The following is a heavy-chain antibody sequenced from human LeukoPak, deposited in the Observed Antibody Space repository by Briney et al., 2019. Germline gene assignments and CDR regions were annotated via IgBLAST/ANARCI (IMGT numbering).Heavy chain of an antibody. CDR3: ARDREGYIPND. D-gene: IGHD6-13*01. CDR1: GFTFSSYW. J-gene: IGHJ4*02. V-gene: IGHV3-74*01. Sequence: GGSLRLSCAASGFTFSSYWMHWARQAPGKGLVWVSRINSDGSSTSYADSVKGRFTISRDNAKNTLYLQMNSLRAEDTAVYYCARDREGYIPNDWGQGTLVTVSS. CDR2: INSDGSST.